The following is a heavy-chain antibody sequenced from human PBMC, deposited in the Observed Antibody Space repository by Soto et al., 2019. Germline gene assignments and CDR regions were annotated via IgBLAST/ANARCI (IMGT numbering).Heavy chain of an antibody. CDR1: GGSISSYY. CDR2: IYYSGST. V-gene: IGHV4-59*08. CDR3: ARHGPLTNNWNQLNC. Sequence: PSETLSLTCTVSGGSISSYYWSWIRQPPGKGLEWIGSIYYSGSTNYNPSLKSRVTISVDTSKNQFSLGLSSVTASDTAVYYCARHGPLTNNWNQLNCWGQGTLVTVSS. D-gene: IGHD1-1*01. J-gene: IGHJ4*02.